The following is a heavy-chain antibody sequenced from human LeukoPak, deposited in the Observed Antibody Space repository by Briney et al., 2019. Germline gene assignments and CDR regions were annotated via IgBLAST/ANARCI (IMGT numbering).Heavy chain of an antibody. Sequence: ASVKVSCKASGYTFTSYYMHWVRQAPGQGLEWMGIINPSGGGTDYAQKFQGRVTMTRVTSTSTFYMELSSLSSEDTAVYYCARGHSSSWYSYFDYWGQGPLVTVSS. D-gene: IGHD6-13*01. V-gene: IGHV1-46*01. J-gene: IGHJ4*02. CDR2: INPSGGGT. CDR3: ARGHSSSWYSYFDY. CDR1: GYTFTSYY.